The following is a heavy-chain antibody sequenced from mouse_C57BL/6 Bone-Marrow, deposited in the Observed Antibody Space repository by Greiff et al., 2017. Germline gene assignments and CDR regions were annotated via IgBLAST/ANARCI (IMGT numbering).Heavy chain of an antibody. Sequence: QVQLQQSGAELARPGASVKLSCKASGCTFTSYGISWVKQRTGQGLEWIGEIYPRSGNTYYNEKFKGEATMTADKSSSTAYMELRSLTSVDSAVYFCARRGVVLPGPFDYWGQGTTLTVSS. D-gene: IGHD1-1*01. CDR3: ARRGVVLPGPFDY. J-gene: IGHJ2*01. CDR2: IYPRSGNT. CDR1: GCTFTSYG. V-gene: IGHV1-81*01.